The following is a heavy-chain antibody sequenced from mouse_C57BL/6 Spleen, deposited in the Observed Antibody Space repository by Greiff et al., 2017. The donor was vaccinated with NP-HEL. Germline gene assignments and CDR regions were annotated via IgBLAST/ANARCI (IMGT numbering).Heavy chain of an antibody. D-gene: IGHD2-3*01. CDR1: GFNIKDDY. CDR3: TTLGTRYFDV. Sequence: EVQLQQSGAELVRPGASVKLSCTASGFNIKDDYMHWVKQRPEQGLEWIGWIDPENGDTEYASKFQGKATITADTSSNTAYLQLSSLTSEDTAVYYCTTLGTRYFDVWGTGTTVTVSS. V-gene: IGHV14-4*01. J-gene: IGHJ1*03. CDR2: IDPENGDT.